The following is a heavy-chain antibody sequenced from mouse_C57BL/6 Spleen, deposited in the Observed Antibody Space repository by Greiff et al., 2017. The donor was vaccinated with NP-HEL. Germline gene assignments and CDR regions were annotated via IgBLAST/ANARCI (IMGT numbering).Heavy chain of an antibody. J-gene: IGHJ3*01. D-gene: IGHD3-2*02. CDR1: GYTFTSYW. Sequence: QVQLQQSGAELVKPGASVKLSCKASGYTFTSYWMQWVKQRPGQGLEWIGEIDPSDSYTNYNQKFKGKATLTVDTSSSTAYMQLSSLTSEDSAVYYCASHGNSSGYLAYWGQGTLVTVSA. V-gene: IGHV1-50*01. CDR2: IDPSDSYT. CDR3: ASHGNSSGYLAY.